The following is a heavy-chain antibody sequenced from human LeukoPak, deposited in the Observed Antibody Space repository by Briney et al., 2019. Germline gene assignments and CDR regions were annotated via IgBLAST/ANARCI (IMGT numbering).Heavy chain of an antibody. D-gene: IGHD6-6*01. CDR2: IIPIFGTA. V-gene: IGHV1-69*13. CDR1: GGTFISYA. Sequence: GASVKVSCKASGGTFISYAISWVRQAPGQGLEWMGGIIPIFGTANYAQKFQGRVTITADESTSTAYMELSSLRSEDTAVCYCARVIGLAARPGWFDPWGQGTLVTVSS. CDR3: ARVIGLAARPGWFDP. J-gene: IGHJ5*02.